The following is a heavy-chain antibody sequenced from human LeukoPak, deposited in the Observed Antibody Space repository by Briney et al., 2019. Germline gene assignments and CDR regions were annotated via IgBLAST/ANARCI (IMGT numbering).Heavy chain of an antibody. V-gene: IGHV3-21*01. Sequence: GGSLRLSCAASGFTFGSYSMNWVRQAPGKGLEWVSSISSSSSYIYYADSVKGRFTISRDNAKNSLYLQMNSLRAEDAAVYYCARDAGQLLQRGAFDIWGQGTMVTVSS. J-gene: IGHJ3*02. CDR3: ARDAGQLLQRGAFDI. CDR2: ISSSSSYI. D-gene: IGHD2-2*01. CDR1: GFTFGSYS.